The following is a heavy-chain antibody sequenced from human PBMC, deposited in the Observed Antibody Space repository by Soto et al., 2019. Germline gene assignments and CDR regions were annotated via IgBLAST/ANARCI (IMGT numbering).Heavy chain of an antibody. Sequence: PGGSLRLSCAASEFTFSSYAMSWVRQAPWKGLEWVSGISGSGGSTYYADSVKGRFTISRDNSKNTLYLQMNSLRAEDTAVYYCAKDREYYFDYWGQGTLVTVSS. CDR2: ISGSGGST. V-gene: IGHV3-23*01. J-gene: IGHJ4*02. D-gene: IGHD3-16*01. CDR3: AKDREYYFDY. CDR1: EFTFSSYA.